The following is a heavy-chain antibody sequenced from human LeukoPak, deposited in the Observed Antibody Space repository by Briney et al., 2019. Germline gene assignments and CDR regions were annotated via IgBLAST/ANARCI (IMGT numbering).Heavy chain of an antibody. J-gene: IGHJ6*03. D-gene: IGHD2-2*01. V-gene: IGHV3-23*01. CDR1: GFTFSSYA. CDR2: ISASGGST. Sequence: GGSLRLSCAASGFTFSSYAMNWVRQAPGKGLEWVSTISASGGSTYHAVSVKGRFTISRDNSKNTLYLQMNTLRAEDTAVYYCAKAISTSCYGCNMDVWGEGTTVTVSS. CDR3: AKAISTSCYGCNMDV.